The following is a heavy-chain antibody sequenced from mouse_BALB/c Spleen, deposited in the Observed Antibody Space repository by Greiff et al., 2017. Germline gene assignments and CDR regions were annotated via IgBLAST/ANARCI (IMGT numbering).Heavy chain of an antibody. CDR2: INPSTGYT. J-gene: IGHJ1*01. CDR1: GYTFTSYW. CDR3: ARWLRRYFDV. V-gene: IGHV1-7*01. D-gene: IGHD2-2*01. Sequence: QVQLQQSGAELAKPGASVKMSCKASGYTFTSYWMHWVKQRPGQGLEWIGYINPSTGYTEYNQKFKDKATLTADKSSSTAYMQLSSLTSEDSAVYYCARWLRRYFDVWGAGTTVTVSS.